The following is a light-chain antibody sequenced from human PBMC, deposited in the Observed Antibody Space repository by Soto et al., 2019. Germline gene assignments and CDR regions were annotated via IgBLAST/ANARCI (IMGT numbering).Light chain of an antibody. J-gene: IGKJ2*01. Sequence: EIVLTQSPGTLSLSPGERATLSCKASQSVSSSYLAWCQQKPGQAPRVLIYGATTRATGIPDRFSGSGSGTAFTLTTSRLEPADSATYYCQQYDDSHYTFGQGTKLEIK. CDR1: QSVSSSY. V-gene: IGKV3-20*01. CDR3: QQYDDSHYT. CDR2: GAT.